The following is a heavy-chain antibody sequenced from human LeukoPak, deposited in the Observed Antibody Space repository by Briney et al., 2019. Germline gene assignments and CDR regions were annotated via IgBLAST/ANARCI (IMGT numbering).Heavy chain of an antibody. CDR1: GGSISSTNNY. CDR3: ARSPSGSYPD. V-gene: IGHV4-39*07. J-gene: IGHJ4*02. CDR2: ISYSGST. D-gene: IGHD1-26*01. Sequence: SETLSLTCTVSGGSISSTNNYWAWIRQPPGKGLEWIGSISYSGSTSYNLSLKRRVTMSIDTSKNHFSLRLSSMTAADTATYYCARSPSGSYPDWGQGTLVTVPS.